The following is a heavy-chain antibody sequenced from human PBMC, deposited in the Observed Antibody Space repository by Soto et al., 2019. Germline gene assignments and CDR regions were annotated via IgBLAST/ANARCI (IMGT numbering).Heavy chain of an antibody. J-gene: IGHJ4*02. D-gene: IGHD2-2*01. CDR3: ATTEMGSTSLPFDY. CDR2: IIPILGIA. Sequence: QVQLVQSGAEVKKPGSSVKVSCKASGGTFSSYTISWVRQAPGQGLEWMGRIIPILGIANYAQKFQGRVTITADKSTSTAYMELSSLRSEDLVVYYWATTEMGSTSLPFDYWGQGTLVTVSS. V-gene: IGHV1-69*02. CDR1: GGTFSSYT.